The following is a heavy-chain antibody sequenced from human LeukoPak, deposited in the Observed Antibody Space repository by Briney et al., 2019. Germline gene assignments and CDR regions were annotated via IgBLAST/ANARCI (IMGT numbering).Heavy chain of an antibody. CDR1: GFTFSSYA. CDR2: ISGGGGST. J-gene: IGHJ6*02. V-gene: IGHV3-23*01. CDR3: AKVSHYGSGSLYYYNGLDV. Sequence: GGSLRLSCAASGFTFSSYAMSWVRQALGKGLQWVSGISGGGGSTYYADSVKGRFTFSRDNSKNTLYLQMNSLRAEDTAVYYCAKVSHYGSGSLYYYNGLDVWGQGTTVTVSS. D-gene: IGHD3-10*01.